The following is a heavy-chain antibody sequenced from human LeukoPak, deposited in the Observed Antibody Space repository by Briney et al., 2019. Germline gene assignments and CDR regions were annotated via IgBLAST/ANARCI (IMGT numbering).Heavy chain of an antibody. D-gene: IGHD3-16*01. CDR1: GGSISTYY. J-gene: IGHJ6*02. CDR3: ARETLGAGGMDV. V-gene: IGHV4-59*01. Sequence: ETLSLTCTVSGGSISTYYWSWIRQPPREGLEWIGYVYYSGGTNYNPSLKSRVTISVDTSKNKFSLKLSSVTAADTAVYYCARETLGAGGMDVWGQGTTVTVSS. CDR2: VYYSGGT.